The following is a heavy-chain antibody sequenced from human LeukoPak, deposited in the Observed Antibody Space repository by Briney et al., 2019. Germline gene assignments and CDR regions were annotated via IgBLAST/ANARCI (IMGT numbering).Heavy chain of an antibody. D-gene: IGHD6-19*01. CDR2: IKQDGSEK. CDR1: GFTFSSYW. V-gene: IGHV3-7*01. Sequence: GGSLRLSCAASGFTFSSYWMSWVRQAPGKGLEWVANIKQDGSEKYYVDSVKGRFTISRDNAKNSLYLQMNSLRAEDTAVYYCARDRMEITVAGTVDYWGQGTLVTVSS. J-gene: IGHJ4*02. CDR3: ARDRMEITVAGTVDY.